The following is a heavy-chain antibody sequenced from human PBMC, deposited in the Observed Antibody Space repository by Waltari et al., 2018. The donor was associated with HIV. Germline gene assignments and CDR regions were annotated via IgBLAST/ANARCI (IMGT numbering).Heavy chain of an antibody. CDR1: GGPLSSYY. Sequence: QVQLEESGPGLVKPSETLSLTCTVSGGPLSSYYWSWIRLPAGKGLEWIGRIYTSGSTNYNPSLKSRVTLSVDTSMNQFSLKLSSVTAADTAVYYCARGLRLGELSLYKYAFDIWGQGTMVTVSS. V-gene: IGHV4-4*07. D-gene: IGHD3-16*02. J-gene: IGHJ3*02. CDR3: ARGLRLGELSLYKYAFDI. CDR2: IYTSGST.